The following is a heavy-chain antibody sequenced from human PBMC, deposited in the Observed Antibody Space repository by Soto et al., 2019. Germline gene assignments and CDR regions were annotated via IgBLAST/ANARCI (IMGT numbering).Heavy chain of an antibody. J-gene: IGHJ3*02. CDR3: ARAGFPDYDILTGYSNAFDI. V-gene: IGHV4-59*01. Sequence: SETLSLTSTVSGGSISSYYWSWIRQPPGKGLEWIGYIYYSGSTNYNPSLKSRVTISVDTSKNQFSLKLSSVTAADTAVYYCARAGFPDYDILTGYSNAFDIWGQGTMVTVSS. CDR1: GGSISSYY. D-gene: IGHD3-9*01. CDR2: IYYSGST.